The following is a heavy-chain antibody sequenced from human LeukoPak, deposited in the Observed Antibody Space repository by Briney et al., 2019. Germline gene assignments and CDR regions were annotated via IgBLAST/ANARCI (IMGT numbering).Heavy chain of an antibody. CDR3: ARGDGYNEYNWFDP. Sequence: GGSLRLSCTGSGFTFGDYAISWVRQAPGKGLEWVANIKQDGSEKYYVDSVKGRFTISRDNAKNSLYLQMNSLRAEDTAVYYCARGDGYNEYNWFDPWGQGTLVTVSS. CDR2: IKQDGSEK. CDR1: GFTFGDYA. V-gene: IGHV3-7*01. D-gene: IGHD5-24*01. J-gene: IGHJ5*02.